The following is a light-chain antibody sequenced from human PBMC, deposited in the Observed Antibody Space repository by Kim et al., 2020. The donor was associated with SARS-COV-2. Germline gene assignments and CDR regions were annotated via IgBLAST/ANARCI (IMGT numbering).Light chain of an antibody. V-gene: IGLV2-14*03. CDR3: SSYTTSITWV. J-gene: IGLJ3*02. CDR2: AVT. Sequence: GQTITISCSGTSSDVGAYNYVSWYQQHPGKAPKLMIHAVTKRPSGVSNRFSGSKSGNSASLTISGLQAEDEAHYYCSSYTTSITWVFGGGTQLTVL. CDR1: SSDVGAYNY.